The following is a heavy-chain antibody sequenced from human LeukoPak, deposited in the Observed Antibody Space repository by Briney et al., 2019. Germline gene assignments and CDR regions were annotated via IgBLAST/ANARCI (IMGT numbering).Heavy chain of an antibody. CDR3: ARVSSSHYYYYGMDV. CDR1: GYTFTGYY. D-gene: IGHD2-2*01. J-gene: IGHJ6*02. CDR2: ISAYNGNT. Sequence: ASVKVSCKASGYTFTGYYMHWVRQAPGQGLEWMGWISAYNGNTNYAQKLQGRVTMTTDTSTSTAYMELRSLRSDDTAVYYCARVSSSHYYYYGMDVWGQGTTVTVSS. V-gene: IGHV1-18*04.